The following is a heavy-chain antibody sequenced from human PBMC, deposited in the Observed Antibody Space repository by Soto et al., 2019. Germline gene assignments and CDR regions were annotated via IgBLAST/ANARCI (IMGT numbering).Heavy chain of an antibody. CDR3: ARDGYDSSGYQDAFDI. J-gene: IGHJ3*02. CDR2: IIPIFGTA. D-gene: IGHD3-22*01. CDR1: GSTFSSYA. Sequence: QVQLVQSGAEVKKPGSSVKVSCKASGSTFSSYAISWVRQAPGQGLEWMGGIIPIFGTANYAQKFQGRVTITADESTSTAYMELSSLRSEDTAVYYCARDGYDSSGYQDAFDIWGQGTMVTVSS. V-gene: IGHV1-69*01.